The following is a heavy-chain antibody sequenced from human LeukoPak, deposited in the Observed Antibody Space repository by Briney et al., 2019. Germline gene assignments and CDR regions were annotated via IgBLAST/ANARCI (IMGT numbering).Heavy chain of an antibody. Sequence: GESLKISCKGSGYSFTSYWIGWVRQMPGKGLEWMGIIYPGDSDTRHSPSFQGQVTISADKSISTAYLQWSSLKASDTAMYYCASPSDYYDSSGYYDDAFDIWGQGTMVTVSS. CDR1: GYSFTSYW. D-gene: IGHD3-22*01. V-gene: IGHV5-51*01. CDR2: IYPGDSDT. J-gene: IGHJ3*02. CDR3: ASPSDYYDSSGYYDDAFDI.